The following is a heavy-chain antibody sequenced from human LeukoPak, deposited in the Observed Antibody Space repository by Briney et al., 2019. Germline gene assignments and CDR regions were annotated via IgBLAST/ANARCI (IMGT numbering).Heavy chain of an antibody. V-gene: IGHV4-34*01. D-gene: IGHD2-2*03. CDR1: GGSFSGYY. CDR3: VDIVVVPAAIIFDY. CDR2: INHGGST. Sequence: SETLSLTCTVYGGSFSGYYWSWIRQPPGKGLEWIGEINHGGSTNYNPSLKSRVTISVDTSKNQFSLKLSSVTAADTAVYYCVDIVVVPAAIIFDYWGQGTQVTVSS. J-gene: IGHJ4*02.